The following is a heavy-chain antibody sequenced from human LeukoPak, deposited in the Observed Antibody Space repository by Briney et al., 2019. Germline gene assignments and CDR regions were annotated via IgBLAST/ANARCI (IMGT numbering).Heavy chain of an antibody. CDR1: GFTFSIYD. J-gene: IGHJ2*01. V-gene: IGHV3-13*01. CDR3: ARDRLRGDGDWYFDL. D-gene: IGHD4-17*01. CDR2: IGTAGDT. Sequence: GGSLRLSCAASGFTFSIYDMHWVRHATGKGLEWVSGIGTAGDTYYPGSVKGRFTISRENAKNSLYLQMNSLRAGDTAVYYCARDRLRGDGDWYFDLWGRGTLVTVSS.